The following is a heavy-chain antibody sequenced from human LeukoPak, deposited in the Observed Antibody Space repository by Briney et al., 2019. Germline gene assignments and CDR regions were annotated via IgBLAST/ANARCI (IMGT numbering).Heavy chain of an antibody. CDR2: ISSNGGST. CDR1: GFTFSSYG. Sequence: GGSLRPSCVVSGFTFSSYGMHWVRQAPGKGLEYVSAISSNGGSTYYANSVKGRFTISRDNSKNTSYLQMGSLRAEDTAVYYCARGPVYAYWGQGTLVTVSS. CDR3: ARGPVYAY. J-gene: IGHJ4*02. V-gene: IGHV3-64*01. D-gene: IGHD3-16*01.